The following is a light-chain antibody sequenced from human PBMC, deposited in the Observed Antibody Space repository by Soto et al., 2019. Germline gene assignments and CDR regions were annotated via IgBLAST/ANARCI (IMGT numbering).Light chain of an antibody. Sequence: DIQMTQSPSTLSASVGDRVTITCRASQSVGGWLAWYQQKPGKAPKLLIFRSSDLQSGVPSRFRGSGSETEFTLTISSLQPDDFATYYCQHYHTYWTFGQGTKVEIK. J-gene: IGKJ1*01. CDR2: RSS. V-gene: IGKV1-5*03. CDR3: QHYHTYWT. CDR1: QSVGGW.